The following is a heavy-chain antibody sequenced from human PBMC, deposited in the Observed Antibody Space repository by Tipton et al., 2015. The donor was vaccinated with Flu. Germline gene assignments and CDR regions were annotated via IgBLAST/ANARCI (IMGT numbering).Heavy chain of an antibody. CDR1: GGSISSYY. CDR3: ARSTRGYSYGYYH. CDR2: IYTSGST. J-gene: IGHJ1*01. Sequence: TLSLTCTVSGGSISSYYWSWIRQPAGKGLEWIGRIYTSGSTNYNPSLKSRVTMSVDTSKNQFSLKLSSVTAADTAVYYCARSTRGYSYGYYHCGQSTLITASS. D-gene: IGHD5-18*01. V-gene: IGHV4-4*07.